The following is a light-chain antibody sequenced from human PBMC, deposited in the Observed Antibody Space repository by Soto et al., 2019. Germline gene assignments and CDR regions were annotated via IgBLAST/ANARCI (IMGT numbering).Light chain of an antibody. Sequence: EMVLTQSPATLSLSPGDRATLSCRASQSVGRYLAWYQQRPGQAPRLLIYDSSNRVTGIPARFSGNGSGRDFTLTISSLEPEDFATYYCQQYSTYWTFGQGTRVEIK. V-gene: IGKV3-11*02. CDR2: DSS. J-gene: IGKJ1*01. CDR1: QSVGRY. CDR3: QQYSTYWT.